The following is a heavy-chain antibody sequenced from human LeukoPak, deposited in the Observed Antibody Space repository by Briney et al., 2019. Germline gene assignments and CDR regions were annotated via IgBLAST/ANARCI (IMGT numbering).Heavy chain of an antibody. J-gene: IGHJ4*02. V-gene: IGHV3-23*01. CDR2: ISGSGGST. CDR3: ARRYGSGWYYFDY. Sequence: GGSLRLSCAASGFTFSSYAMSWVRQAPGKGLEWVSAISGSGGSTYYADSVKGRFTISRDNAKNSLYLQMNSLRVEDTAVYYCARRYGSGWYYFDYWGQGTLVTVSS. CDR1: GFTFSSYA. D-gene: IGHD6-19*01.